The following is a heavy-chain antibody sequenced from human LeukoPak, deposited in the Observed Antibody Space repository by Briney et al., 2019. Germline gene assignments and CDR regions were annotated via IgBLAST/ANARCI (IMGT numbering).Heavy chain of an antibody. V-gene: IGHV3-30*18. D-gene: IGHD3-22*01. CDR2: ISYDGSNK. CDR3: AKDSDGVTMIVVGPTDY. Sequence: GGSLRLSCAASGFTFSSYGMHWVRQAPGKGLEWVAVISYDGSNKYYADSVKGRFTISRDNSKNTLYLQMNSLRAEDTAVYYCAKDSDGVTMIVVGPTDYWGQGTLVTVSS. CDR1: GFTFSSYG. J-gene: IGHJ4*02.